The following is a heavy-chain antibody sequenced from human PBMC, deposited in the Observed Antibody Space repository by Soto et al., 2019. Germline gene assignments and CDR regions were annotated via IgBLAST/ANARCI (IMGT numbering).Heavy chain of an antibody. CDR1: GYTFNTYY. J-gene: IGHJ6*02. CDR2: MNPNSGNT. Sequence: ASVKVSCKPSGYTFNTYYLHWVRQATGQGLEWMGWMNPNSGNTGYAQNFQGRVTMTRNTSISTAYMELSSLRSEDTAVYYCARERARYGMDVWGQGTTVTVSS. V-gene: IGHV1-8*02. CDR3: ARERARYGMDV.